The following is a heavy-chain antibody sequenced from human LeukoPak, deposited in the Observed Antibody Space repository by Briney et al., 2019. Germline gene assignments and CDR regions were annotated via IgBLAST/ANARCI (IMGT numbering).Heavy chain of an antibody. J-gene: IGHJ1*01. V-gene: IGHV1-2*02. D-gene: IGHD1-26*01. CDR2: INPNSGGT. CDR3: ASGSGSYYIQSEYFQH. Sequence: ASVKVSCKASGYTFTSYDINWVRQATGQGLEWMGWINPNSGGTNYAQKFQGRVTMTRDTSISTAYMELSRLRSDDTAVYYCASGSGSYYIQSEYFQHWGQGTLVTVSS. CDR1: GYTFTSYD.